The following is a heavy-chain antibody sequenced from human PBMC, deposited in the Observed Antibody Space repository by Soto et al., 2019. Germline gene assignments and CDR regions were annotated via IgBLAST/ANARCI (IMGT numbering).Heavy chain of an antibody. Sequence: EVQLLEAGGGLVQPGGSLRLSCAASGFTFSSYAMSWVRQAPGKGLEWVSAISGSGGSTYYADSVKGRFTISRDNSKNTLYLQMNSLRAEDTAIYYCAKDRGAYDFWSGADYWGQGTLVTVSS. V-gene: IGHV3-23*01. CDR1: GFTFSSYA. D-gene: IGHD3-3*01. J-gene: IGHJ4*02. CDR2: ISGSGGST. CDR3: AKDRGAYDFWSGADY.